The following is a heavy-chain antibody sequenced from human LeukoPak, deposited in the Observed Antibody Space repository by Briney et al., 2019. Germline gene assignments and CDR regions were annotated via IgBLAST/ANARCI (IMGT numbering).Heavy chain of an antibody. CDR1: GFTFSSYE. V-gene: IGHV3-53*01. Sequence: GGSLRLSCAASGFTFSSYEMNWVRQAPGKGLQWVSVLNSAGNAYYADSVKGRFTISRDNSKNMLYLQMNSLRAEDTAVYYCARSQGGTMSLRHFDLWGRGTLVTVSS. J-gene: IGHJ2*01. CDR2: LNSAGNA. D-gene: IGHD5/OR15-5a*01. CDR3: ARSQGGTMSLRHFDL.